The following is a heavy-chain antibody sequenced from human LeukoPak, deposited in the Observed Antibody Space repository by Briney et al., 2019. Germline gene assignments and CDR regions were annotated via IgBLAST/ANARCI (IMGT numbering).Heavy chain of an antibody. V-gene: IGHV3-48*02. CDR2: ISSSSSTI. CDR3: ARDHREGWLVRGTPSSFDY. CDR1: GFTFSSYS. D-gene: IGHD6-19*01. Sequence: GGSLRLSCAASGFTFSSYSMNWVRQAPGKGLEWVSYISSSSSTIYYADSVKGRFTISRDNAKNSLYLQMNSLRDEDTAAYYCARDHREGWLVRGTPSSFDYWGQGTLVTVSS. J-gene: IGHJ4*02.